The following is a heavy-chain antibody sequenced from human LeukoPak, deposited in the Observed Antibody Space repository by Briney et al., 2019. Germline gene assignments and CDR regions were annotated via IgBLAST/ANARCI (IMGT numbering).Heavy chain of an antibody. V-gene: IGHV3-72*01. CDR3: ARDGTYGDFDY. J-gene: IGHJ4*02. D-gene: IGHD1/OR15-1a*01. CDR1: GFTFSDHY. CDR2: TRNKANSYTT. Sequence: GGSLRLSCAASGFTFSDHYMDWVRQAPEKGLEWVGRTRNKANSYTTEYAASVKGRFTISRDDSKNSLYLQMNSLKTEDTAVYYCARDGTYGDFDYWGKGTLVTVSS.